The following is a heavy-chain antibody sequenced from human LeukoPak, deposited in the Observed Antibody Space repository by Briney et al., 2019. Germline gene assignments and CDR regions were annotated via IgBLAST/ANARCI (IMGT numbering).Heavy chain of an antibody. CDR3: ARFQSSSSWDYYYGLDV. V-gene: IGHV4-59*01. D-gene: IGHD2-2*01. J-gene: IGHJ6*02. Sequence: SETLSLTCTVSGGSIANYYWSWIRQPPGKGLKWIGYIYYSGSTKYNPSLKSRLTISVDTSKNQVSLKLSSVTAADTAVYYCARFQSSSSWDYYYGLDVWGQGTTVTVSS. CDR1: GGSIANYY. CDR2: IYYSGST.